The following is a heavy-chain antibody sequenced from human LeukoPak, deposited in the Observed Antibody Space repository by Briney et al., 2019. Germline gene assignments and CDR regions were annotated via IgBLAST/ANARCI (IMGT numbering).Heavy chain of an antibody. CDR1: GFTFSSYG. CDR3: AKDSPDYVWGSYRSFDY. CDR2: ISYDGSNK. D-gene: IGHD3-16*02. J-gene: IGHJ4*02. Sequence: GGSLILSCAASGFTFSSYGMHWVRQAPGKGLEWVAVISYDGSNKYYADSVKGRFTISRDNSKNTLYLQMNSLRAEDTAVYYCAKDSPDYVWGSYRSFDYWGQGTLVTVSS. V-gene: IGHV3-30*18.